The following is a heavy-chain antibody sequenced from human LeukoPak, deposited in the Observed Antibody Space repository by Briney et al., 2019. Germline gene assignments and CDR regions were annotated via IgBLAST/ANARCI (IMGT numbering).Heavy chain of an antibody. D-gene: IGHD4-17*01. CDR2: MFHSGDT. Sequence: SETLSLTCTVSEYSISSGFHWGWIRQPPGKGLEWIGNMFHSGDTYHNPSLKSRVTISADTSKNQFSLKLTSVTAADTAVYYCAKVGAYGDYARHDYWGQGTLVTVSS. CDR1: EYSISSGFH. V-gene: IGHV4-38-2*02. CDR3: AKVGAYGDYARHDY. J-gene: IGHJ4*02.